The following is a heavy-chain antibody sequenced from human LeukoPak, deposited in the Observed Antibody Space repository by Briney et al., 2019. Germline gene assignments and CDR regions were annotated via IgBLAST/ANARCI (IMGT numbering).Heavy chain of an antibody. J-gene: IGHJ3*02. CDR1: GFTFSSYA. Sequence: GGSLRLSCAASGFTFSSYAMHWVRQAPGKGLEWVAVISYDGSNKYYADSVKGRCTISRDNSKNTLYLQMNSLRAEDTAVYYCARDHAIVVVPAAPSGAFDIWGQGTMVTVSS. V-gene: IGHV3-30-3*01. CDR2: ISYDGSNK. D-gene: IGHD2-2*01. CDR3: ARDHAIVVVPAAPSGAFDI.